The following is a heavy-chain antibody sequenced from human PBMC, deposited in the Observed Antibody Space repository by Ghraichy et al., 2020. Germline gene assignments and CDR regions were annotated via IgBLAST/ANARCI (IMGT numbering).Heavy chain of an antibody. D-gene: IGHD4-17*01. CDR3: AKLMTTAPLDAFDI. CDR2: ISGSGGST. CDR1: GFTFSIYA. V-gene: IGHV3-23*01. J-gene: IGHJ3*02. Sequence: GGSLRLSCAASGFTFSIYAMSWVRQAPGKGLEWVSAISGSGGSTYYADSVKGRFTISIDNSKDTLYVQMNSLRAEETAVYYCAKLMTTAPLDAFDIWGQGTMVTVSS.